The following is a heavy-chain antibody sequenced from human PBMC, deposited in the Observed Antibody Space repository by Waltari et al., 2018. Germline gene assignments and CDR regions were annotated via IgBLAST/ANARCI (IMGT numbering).Heavy chain of an antibody. CDR3: AKDFYSAYGGGFFDY. D-gene: IGHD5-12*01. V-gene: IGHV3-48*01. CDR1: GYTFSSYS. Sequence: EVQLVESGGDLVQPGGSLRLSCAVSGYTFSSYSITWVRQAPGKGLEWISYISTGSRNKYYADSVKGRFTISRDDAKNSLSLQMDSLRAEDTAVYYCAKDFYSAYGGGFFDYWGQGTLVTVSS. J-gene: IGHJ4*02. CDR2: ISTGSRNK.